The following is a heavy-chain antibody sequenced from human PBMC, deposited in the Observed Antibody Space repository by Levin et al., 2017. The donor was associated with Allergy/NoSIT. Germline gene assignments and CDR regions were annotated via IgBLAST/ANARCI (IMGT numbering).Heavy chain of an antibody. V-gene: IGHV4-61*02. Sequence: SSETLSLTCTVSGGSIRSGSYYWSWIRQPAGRGLEWIGRIYSSGGTNYNPSLKSRVTILVDTLRNQFSLKVNSVTAADTAVYYCARSRDSGYEYPFGYWGQGTLVTVSS. D-gene: IGHD5-12*01. CDR2: IYSSGGT. J-gene: IGHJ4*02. CDR1: GGSIRSGSYY. CDR3: ARSRDSGYEYPFGY.